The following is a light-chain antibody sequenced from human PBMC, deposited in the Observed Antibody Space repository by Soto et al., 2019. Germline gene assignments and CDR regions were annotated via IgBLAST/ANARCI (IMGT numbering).Light chain of an antibody. V-gene: IGKV3-20*01. CDR1: QSVSSSY. CDR2: GAS. J-gene: IGKJ2*01. Sequence: ELVLTQSPGTLSLSPGERATLSCRASQSVSSSYLAWYQQKPGQAPRLLIYGASSRATGIPDRFSGSGSGTDFTLTISRLEPDDFAVYYCQQYGSSPFGQGTKLEIK. CDR3: QQYGSSP.